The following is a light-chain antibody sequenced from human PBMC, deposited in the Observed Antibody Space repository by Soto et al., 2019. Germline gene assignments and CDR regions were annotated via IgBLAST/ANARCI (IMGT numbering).Light chain of an antibody. V-gene: IGKV1-27*01. Sequence: DIQMTQSPSSLSASVGDRVTITCRASQGISNYLAWYQQKPGKVPKLLLYAASTLQSGVPSRLSGSGSGTDYTLTISSLQPEDVATYYCQKYNSAPHTFGQGTKVEIK. CDR2: AAS. CDR3: QKYNSAPHT. J-gene: IGKJ1*01. CDR1: QGISNY.